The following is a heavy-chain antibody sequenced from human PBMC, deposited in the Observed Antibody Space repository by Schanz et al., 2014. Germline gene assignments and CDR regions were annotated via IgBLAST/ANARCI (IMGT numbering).Heavy chain of an antibody. D-gene: IGHD2-2*01. CDR3: AKSMYSTSWAFDF. CDR2: IWYDGSNK. J-gene: IGHJ4*02. CDR1: GFTFNSYG. Sequence: QVQLVESGGGVVQPGRSLRLSCAASGFTFNSYGMHWVRQAPGKGLEWVAFIWYDGSNKYYGDSVKGRFTISRDNSKNTLYVQMNSLRAEDTAVYYCAKSMYSTSWAFDFWGQGAQVTVSS. V-gene: IGHV3-33*06.